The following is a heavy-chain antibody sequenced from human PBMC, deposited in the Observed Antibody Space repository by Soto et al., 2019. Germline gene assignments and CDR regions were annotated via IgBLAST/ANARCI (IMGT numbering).Heavy chain of an antibody. V-gene: IGHV3-30*18. J-gene: IGHJ4*02. D-gene: IGHD3-3*01. CDR3: AKDSHLVLRFLEWLPQYYFDY. CDR1: GFTFSSYG. CDR2: ISYDGSNK. Sequence: PGGSLRLSCAASGFTFSSYGMHWVRQAPGKGLEWVAVISYDGSNKYYADSVKGRFTISRDNSKNTLYLQMNSLRAEDTAVYYCAKDSHLVLRFLEWLPQYYFDYWGQGTLVTVSS.